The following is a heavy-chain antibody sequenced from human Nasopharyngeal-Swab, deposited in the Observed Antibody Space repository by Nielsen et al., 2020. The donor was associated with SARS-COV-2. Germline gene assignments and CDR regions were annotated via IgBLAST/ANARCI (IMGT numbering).Heavy chain of an antibody. CDR2: MNPNSGNT. CDR3: ARLSNYDFWSGYYAYMDV. CDR1: GYTFTSYD. V-gene: IGHV1-8*01. D-gene: IGHD3-3*01. Sequence: ASGKGSSKASGYTFTSYDINGVRQATGQGLEWMGWMNPNSGNTGYAQKFQGRVTMTRNTSISTAYMELSSLRSEDTAVYYCARLSNYDFWSGYYAYMDVWGKGTTVTVSS. J-gene: IGHJ6*03.